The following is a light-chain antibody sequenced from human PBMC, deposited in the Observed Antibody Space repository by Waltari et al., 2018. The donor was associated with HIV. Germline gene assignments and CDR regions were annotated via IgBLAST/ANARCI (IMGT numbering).Light chain of an antibody. CDR2: EVS. J-gene: IGLJ1*01. Sequence: QSALTQPASVSGSPGQSITISCTGTSSDVGGYNYVSWYQQHPGSAPKVVVYEVSNRPSGISNRFSGSKSGNTASLTISGLQAEDEADYYCISYTSGSTLYVFGTGTKVTVL. CDR1: SSDVGGYNY. CDR3: ISYTSGSTLYV. V-gene: IGLV2-14*01.